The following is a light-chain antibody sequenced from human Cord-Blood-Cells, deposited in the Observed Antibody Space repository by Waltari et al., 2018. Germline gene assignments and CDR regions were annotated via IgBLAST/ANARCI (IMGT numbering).Light chain of an antibody. Sequence: ALTRPPSLSGSPLPSLTISCTVPSSDVGASNDVSCYQQHPGKAPKLMIYDVSNRPSGVSNRFSGSKSGNTASLTISGLQAEDEADYYCSSYTSSSTWVFGGGTKLTVL. CDR1: SSDVGASND. J-gene: IGLJ3*02. V-gene: IGLV2-14*01. CDR3: SSYTSSSTWV. CDR2: DVS.